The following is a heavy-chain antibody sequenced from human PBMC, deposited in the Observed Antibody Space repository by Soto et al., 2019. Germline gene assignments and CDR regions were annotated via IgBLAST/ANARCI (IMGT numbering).Heavy chain of an antibody. CDR2: ISGGSSNM. CDR3: AKDPNYDFWSGYSGSGWFDP. CDR1: GFTFSSYS. D-gene: IGHD3-3*01. J-gene: IGHJ5*02. Sequence: PGGSLRLSCAASGFTFSSYSMNWVRQTPGKGLEWVSSISGGSSNMYYADSVKGRFTISRDNAKNSLYLQMNSLRAEDTAVYYCAKDPNYDFWSGYSGSGWFDPWGQGTLVTVSS. V-gene: IGHV3-21*01.